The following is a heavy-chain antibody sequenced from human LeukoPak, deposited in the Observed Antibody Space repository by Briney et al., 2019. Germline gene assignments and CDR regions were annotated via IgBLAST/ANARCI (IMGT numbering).Heavy chain of an antibody. CDR1: GFTSSSYG. CDR3: AKDRYCSSTSCYGGYRFDP. V-gene: IGHV3-30*02. J-gene: IGHJ5*02. CDR2: IRYDGSNK. Sequence: PGGSLRLSCAASGFTSSSYGMHWVRQAPGKGLEWVAFIRYDGSNKYYADSVKGRFTISRDNSKNTLYLQMNSLRAEDTAVYYCAKDRYCSSTSCYGGYRFDPWGQGTLVTVSS. D-gene: IGHD2-2*01.